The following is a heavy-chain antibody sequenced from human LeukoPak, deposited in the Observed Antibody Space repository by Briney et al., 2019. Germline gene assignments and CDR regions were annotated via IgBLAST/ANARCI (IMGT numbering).Heavy chain of an antibody. CDR1: GGTFSSYA. V-gene: IGHV1-69*05. Sequence: GASVKVSCKASGGTFSSYAIGWVRQAPGQGLEWMGRIIPIFGTANYAQKFQGRVTITTDESTSTAYMELSSLRSEDTAVYYCARVGLLTGVIDYWGQGTLVTVSS. D-gene: IGHD7-27*01. CDR3: ARVGLLTGVIDY. J-gene: IGHJ4*02. CDR2: IIPIFGTA.